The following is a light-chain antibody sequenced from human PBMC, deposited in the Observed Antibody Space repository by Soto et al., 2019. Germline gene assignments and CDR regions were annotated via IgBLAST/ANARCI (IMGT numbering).Light chain of an antibody. CDR2: DIS. J-gene: IGKJ2*01. V-gene: IGKV1-5*01. CDR3: QQYKLSPSS. Sequence: DIQMTQSPSSLSASVGDTVTITCRASQSFGSWLAWYQQKPGQAPKLLIYDISSLEYGVPSRFSGSGSGTEFTLTISSLQPDDFATYYCQQYKLSPSSFGQGTKVDIK. CDR1: QSFGSW.